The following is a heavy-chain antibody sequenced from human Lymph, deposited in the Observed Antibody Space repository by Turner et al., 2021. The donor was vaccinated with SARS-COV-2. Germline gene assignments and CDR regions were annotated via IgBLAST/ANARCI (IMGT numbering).Heavy chain of an antibody. D-gene: IGHD3-10*01. CDR1: GYTFTGYY. J-gene: IGHJ4*02. V-gene: IGHV1-2*02. CDR3: ARSRDLQSVVRAVDPFDY. Sequence: QGQLVQSGAEVKKPGASVTVSFRASGYTFTGYYRHWVRQAPGQGRDGMRWINPNNVGTTNAEKCQGRITMTSDTSIITAYMELSRLRSDDTAVYYCARSRDLQSVVRAVDPFDYWGQGTLVTVSS. CDR2: INPNNVGT.